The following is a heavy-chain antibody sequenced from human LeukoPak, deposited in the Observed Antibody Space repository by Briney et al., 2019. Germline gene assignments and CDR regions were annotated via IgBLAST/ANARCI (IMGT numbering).Heavy chain of an antibody. Sequence: GGSLRLSCTASGFTFGDYAMSWARQAPGKGLEWVGFIRSKAFGGTTEYAASVKGRFTISRDDSKSIAYLQMNSLKTEDTAVYYCTRATTLTQYYFDYWGQGTLVTVSS. D-gene: IGHD4-17*01. J-gene: IGHJ4*02. CDR1: GFTFGDYA. CDR2: IRSKAFGGTT. CDR3: TRATTLTQYYFDY. V-gene: IGHV3-49*04.